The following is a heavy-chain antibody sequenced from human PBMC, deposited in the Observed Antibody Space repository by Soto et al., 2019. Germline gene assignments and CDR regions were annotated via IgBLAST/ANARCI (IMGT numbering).Heavy chain of an antibody. Sequence: QVQLVESGGGVVQPGRSLRLSCAASGFTFSSYAMHWVRQAPGKGLEWVAVISYDGSNKYYADSVKGRFTISRDNSKNTLYLQMNSLRAEDTAVYYCARDPTRTVAVYAFDIWGQGTMVTVSS. J-gene: IGHJ3*02. V-gene: IGHV3-30-3*01. CDR1: GFTFSSYA. D-gene: IGHD2-21*01. CDR3: ARDPTRTVAVYAFDI. CDR2: ISYDGSNK.